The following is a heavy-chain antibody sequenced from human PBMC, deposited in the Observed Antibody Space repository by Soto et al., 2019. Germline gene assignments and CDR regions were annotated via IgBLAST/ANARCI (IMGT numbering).Heavy chain of an antibody. V-gene: IGHV1-2*04. CDR1: GYTFTGHY. D-gene: IGHD2-2*01. J-gene: IGHJ6*02. Sequence: ASVKVSCKASGYTFTGHYMHWVRQAPGQGLEWMGWINPNSGGTNYAQKFQCWVTMTRDTSISTAYMELSRLRSDDTAVYYCARDRCSSTSCSDYYYYGMDVWGQGTTVTV. CDR3: ARDRCSSTSCSDYYYYGMDV. CDR2: INPNSGGT.